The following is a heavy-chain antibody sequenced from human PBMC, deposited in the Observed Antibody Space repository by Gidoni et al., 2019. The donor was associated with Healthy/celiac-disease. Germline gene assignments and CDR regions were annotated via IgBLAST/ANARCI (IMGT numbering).Heavy chain of an antibody. Sequence: QLQLQESGPGLVKPSATLSLTRTVSDGSISSSRYYWGWLPQPPGKGLEWTGSIHYSGSTYYNPSVKSRVTISVDTSKNQFSLKLSCVTAADTAVYYCSRYSSGWSGIDWGQGTLVTVSS. D-gene: IGHD6-19*01. CDR2: IHYSGST. CDR1: DGSISSSRYY. V-gene: IGHV4-39*01. J-gene: IGHJ4*02. CDR3: SRYSSGWSGID.